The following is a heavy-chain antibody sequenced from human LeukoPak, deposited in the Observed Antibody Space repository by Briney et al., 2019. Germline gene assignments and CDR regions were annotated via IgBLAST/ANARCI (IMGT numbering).Heavy chain of an antibody. D-gene: IGHD4-23*01. CDR3: ARVYYGGNSAKFDY. CDR1: GGSISSSSYY. J-gene: IGHJ4*02. CDR2: IYYSGST. V-gene: IGHV4-39*07. Sequence: PSETLSLTCTVSGGSISSSSYYWGWIRQPPGKGLEWIGSIYYSGSTYYNPSLKSRVTISVDTSKNQFSLKLSSVTAADTAVYYCARVYYGGNSAKFDYWGQGTLVTVSS.